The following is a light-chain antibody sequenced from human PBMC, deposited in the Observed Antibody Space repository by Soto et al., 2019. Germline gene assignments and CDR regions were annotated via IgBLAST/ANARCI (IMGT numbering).Light chain of an antibody. V-gene: IGLV2-14*01. CDR2: EVS. CDR3: SSYSSVTTLWV. J-gene: IGLJ3*02. Sequence: QSALTQPASVSGSPGQSITISCTGTSSDVGGYNYVSWYQQHPGKAPELIIYEVSNRPSGVSNRFSGSKSGNTASLTVSGLQAEDEADYYCSSYSSVTTLWVFGGGTKLTVL. CDR1: SSDVGGYNY.